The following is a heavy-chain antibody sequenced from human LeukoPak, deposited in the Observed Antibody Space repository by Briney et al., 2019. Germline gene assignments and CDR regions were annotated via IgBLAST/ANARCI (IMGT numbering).Heavy chain of an antibody. CDR2: IYFTGTT. D-gene: IGHD6-13*01. CDR1: GGSISSSSHS. V-gene: IGHV4-39*01. CDR3: AQSLGSSNWIGNWFDP. Sequence: SETLSLTCTVSGGSISSSSHSWGWIRQPPGKGLEWTGSIYFTGTTYYNPSLKSRVTISVDTSKNQFSLKLNSVTAADTAVYYCAQSLGSSNWIGNWFDPWGQGTLVTVSS. J-gene: IGHJ5*02.